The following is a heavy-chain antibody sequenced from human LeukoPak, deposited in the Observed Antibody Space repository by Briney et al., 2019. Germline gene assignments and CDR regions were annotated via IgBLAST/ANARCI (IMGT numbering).Heavy chain of an antibody. J-gene: IGHJ4*02. CDR2: IIPIFGTA. D-gene: IGHD5-18*01. Sequence: SVKVSCKASGGTFSSYAISWVRQAPGQGLEWMGGIIPIFGTANYAQKFQGRVTITTDESTSTAYMELSSLRSEDTAVYYCARAEPSGYSYGPPDYWGQGTLVTVSS. V-gene: IGHV1-69*05. CDR1: GGTFSSYA. CDR3: ARAEPSGYSYGPPDY.